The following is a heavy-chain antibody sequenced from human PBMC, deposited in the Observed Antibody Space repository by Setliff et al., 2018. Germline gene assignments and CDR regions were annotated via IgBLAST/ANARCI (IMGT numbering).Heavy chain of an antibody. CDR1: GYTLTELS. CDR3: ATGVFFLGYCSSTSCQLDY. V-gene: IGHV1-24*01. Sequence: ASVKVSCKVSGYTLTELSMHWVRQAPGKGLEWMGGFDPEDSETIYAQKFQGRVTMTEDTSTDTAYMELSSLRSEDTAVYYCATGVFFLGYCSSTSCQLDYWGQGTLVTVSS. J-gene: IGHJ4*02. CDR2: FDPEDSET. D-gene: IGHD2-2*01.